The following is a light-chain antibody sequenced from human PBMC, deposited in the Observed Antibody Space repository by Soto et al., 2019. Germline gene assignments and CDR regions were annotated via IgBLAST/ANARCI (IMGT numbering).Light chain of an antibody. CDR1: QNIGVW. CDR3: QQWSLYSWT. Sequence: DIQMTRSPSTLSASVGDRVTTACRASQNIGVWLAWYQQKPGKVPSLLIYKTSTLEDGVPSRFSGTGSGTDFTLTIYNLQPDDVATYYCQQWSLYSWTFGQGTKVDIK. J-gene: IGKJ1*01. V-gene: IGKV1-5*03. CDR2: KTS.